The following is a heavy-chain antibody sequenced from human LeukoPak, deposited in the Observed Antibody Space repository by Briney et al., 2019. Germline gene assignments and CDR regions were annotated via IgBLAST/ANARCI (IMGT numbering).Heavy chain of an antibody. D-gene: IGHD2-2*01. V-gene: IGHV3-53*01. Sequence: GGSLRLSCAASGFTVSSNYMSWVRQAPGKGLEWVSVIYSGGSTYYSDSVKGRFTISRDNSKNTLYLQMNSPRAEDTAVYYCARGAPYCSSTSCYVNWFDPWGQGTLVTVSS. CDR3: ARGAPYCSSTSCYVNWFDP. J-gene: IGHJ5*02. CDR1: GFTVSSNY. CDR2: IYSGGST.